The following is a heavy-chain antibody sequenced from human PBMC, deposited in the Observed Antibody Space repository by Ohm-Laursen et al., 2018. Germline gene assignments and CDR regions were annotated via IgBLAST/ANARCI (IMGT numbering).Heavy chain of an antibody. V-gene: IGHV3-74*01. J-gene: IGHJ6*02. CDR2: INSDGSSI. Sequence: SLRLSCTASGFTFSNYWMHWVRQAPGKGLVWVSRINSDGSSISYADSVKGRFTISRDNAKNTLDLQMNSLRADDTAVYYCARNAAPRGGSSSVGTYYYGLDVWGQGTTVTVSS. D-gene: IGHD6-6*01. CDR1: GFTFSNYW. CDR3: ARNAAPRGGSSSVGTYYYGLDV.